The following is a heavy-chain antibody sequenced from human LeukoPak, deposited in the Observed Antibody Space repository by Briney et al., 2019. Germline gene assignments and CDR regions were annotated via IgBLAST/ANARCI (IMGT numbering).Heavy chain of an antibody. J-gene: IGHJ6*03. CDR2: MNPNSGNT. V-gene: IGHV1-8*03. Sequence: GASVKVSCKASGYTFTSYDINWVRQATGQGLEWMGWMNPNSGNTGYAQKFQGRVTITRNTSISTAYMELSSLRSEDTAVYYCARDGRYYDFWSGYPDYYYYYMDVWGKGTTVTVSS. CDR1: GYTFTSYD. CDR3: ARDGRYYDFWSGYPDYYYYYMDV. D-gene: IGHD3-3*01.